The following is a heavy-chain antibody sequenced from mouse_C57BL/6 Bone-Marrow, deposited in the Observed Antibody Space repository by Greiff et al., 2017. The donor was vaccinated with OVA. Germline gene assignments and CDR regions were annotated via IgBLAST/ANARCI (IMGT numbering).Heavy chain of an antibody. CDR2: ISSGSSTI. J-gene: IGHJ2*01. CDR1: GFTFSDYG. Sequence: EVQGVESGGGLVKPGGSLKLSCAASGFTFSDYGMHWVRQAPEKGLEWVAYISSGSSTIYYADPVKGRFTISRDNAKNTLFLQMTSLRSEDTAMYYCASQLLSHFDYWGQGTTLTVSS. CDR3: ASQLLSHFDY. V-gene: IGHV5-17*01. D-gene: IGHD2-1*01.